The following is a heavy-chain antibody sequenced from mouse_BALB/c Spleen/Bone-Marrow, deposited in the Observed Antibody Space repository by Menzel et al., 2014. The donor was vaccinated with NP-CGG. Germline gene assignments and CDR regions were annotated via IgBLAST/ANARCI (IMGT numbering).Heavy chain of an antibody. CDR2: ISSGGSYT. CDR3: ARRRDYDYFDY. Sequence: EVQGVESGGDLVKPGGSLKLSCAASGFTFSSYGMSWVRQIPDKRLEWVATISSGGSYTFYPDSVKGRFTISRDNAKNTLNLQMTSLKSEDTAMYCCARRRDYDYFDYRGQGTTLTVSS. J-gene: IGHJ2*01. V-gene: IGHV5-6*01. D-gene: IGHD2-4*01. CDR1: GFTFSSYG.